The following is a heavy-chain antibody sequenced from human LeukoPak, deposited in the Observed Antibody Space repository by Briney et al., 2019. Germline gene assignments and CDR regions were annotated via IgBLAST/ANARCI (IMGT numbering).Heavy chain of an antibody. D-gene: IGHD3-3*01. Sequence: SVKVSCKASGGTFSSYAISWVRQAPGQGLEWMGGIIPIFGTANYAQKFQGRVTITADESTSTAYMELSSLRSEDTAVYYCARDHYDFWSGYQYPPLLTRYGMDVWGQGTTVTVSS. J-gene: IGHJ6*02. CDR1: GGTFSSYA. V-gene: IGHV1-69*13. CDR2: IIPIFGTA. CDR3: ARDHYDFWSGYQYPPLLTRYGMDV.